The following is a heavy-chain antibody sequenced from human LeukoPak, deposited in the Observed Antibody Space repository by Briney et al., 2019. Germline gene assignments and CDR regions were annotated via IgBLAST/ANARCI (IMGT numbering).Heavy chain of an antibody. CDR2: IIPIFGTA. Sequence: ASVTVSFTASGGTFTIYAISWVRQAPGQGLEWMGGIIPIFGTANYAQKFQGRVTITADESTSTAYMELRSLRSEDTAVYYCARSLGFSPPFDYWGQGTLVTVSS. CDR1: GGTFTIYA. V-gene: IGHV1-69*13. CDR3: ARSLGFSPPFDY. D-gene: IGHD3-3*01. J-gene: IGHJ4*02.